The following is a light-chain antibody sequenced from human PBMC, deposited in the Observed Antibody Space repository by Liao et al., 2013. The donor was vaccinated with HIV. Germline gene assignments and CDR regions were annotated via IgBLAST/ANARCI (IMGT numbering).Light chain of an antibody. J-gene: IGLJ2*01. V-gene: IGLV3-21*01. Sequence: SYELAQPPSVSVAPGETARITCGGDKVGSNGVHWYQQKPGQAPTVVIYYDTERPSGIPERLSGSNSQNTATLTISRVEAGDEADYYCQVWDRNTAIFGGGTKLTVL. CDR3: QVWDRNTAI. CDR1: KVGSNG. CDR2: YDT.